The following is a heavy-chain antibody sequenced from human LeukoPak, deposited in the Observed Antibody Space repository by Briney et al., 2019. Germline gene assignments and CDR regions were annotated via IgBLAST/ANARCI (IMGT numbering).Heavy chain of an antibody. J-gene: IGHJ4*02. CDR3: ALIHYGGPTYFDY. CDR2: IIPIFGTA. CDR1: GGTFRSYA. D-gene: IGHD4/OR15-4a*01. V-gene: IGHV1-69*05. Sequence: GASVKVSCKASGGTFRSYAISWVRQAPGQGLECIGRIIPIFGTANYAQKFQGRVTITTDESTSTAYMELSSLRSEDTAVYYCALIHYGGPTYFDYWGQGTLVTVSS.